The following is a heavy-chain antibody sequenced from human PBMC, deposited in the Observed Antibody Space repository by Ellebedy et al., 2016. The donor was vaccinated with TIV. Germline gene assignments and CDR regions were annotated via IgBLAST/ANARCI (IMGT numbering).Heavy chain of an antibody. D-gene: IGHD2-21*01. CDR3: TREDPVIPFDY. CDR2: IRSKAYGGTT. Sequence: GESLKISCTASGFTFGDYAMSWFRQAPGKGLEWVGFIRSKAYGGTTEYAASVKGRFTISRDDSKSIAYLQMNSLKTEDTAVYYCTREDPVIPFDYWGQGTLVTVSS. J-gene: IGHJ4*02. V-gene: IGHV3-49*03. CDR1: GFTFGDYA.